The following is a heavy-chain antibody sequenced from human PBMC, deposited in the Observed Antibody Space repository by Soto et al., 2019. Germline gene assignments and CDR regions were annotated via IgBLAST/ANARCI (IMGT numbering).Heavy chain of an antibody. CDR2: IWYDGSNK. CDR1: GFTFSSYG. Sequence: QVQLVESGGGVVQPGRSLRLSCAASGFTFSSYGMHWVRQAPGKGLEWVAVIWYDGSNKYYADSVKGRFTISRDNSKNTMYLQRNSLRAEDTAVYYWARGDPDYWGQGALVTVSS. V-gene: IGHV3-33*01. J-gene: IGHJ4*02. CDR3: ARGDPDY.